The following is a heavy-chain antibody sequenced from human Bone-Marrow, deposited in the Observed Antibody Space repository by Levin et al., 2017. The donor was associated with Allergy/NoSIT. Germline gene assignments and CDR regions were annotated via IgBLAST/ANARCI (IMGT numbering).Heavy chain of an antibody. CDR3: ARGTRIGARGFDF. CDR2: ISGNSASI. CDR1: GFTFETRS. D-gene: IGHD3-16*01. V-gene: IGHV3-21*01. Sequence: GESLKISCAASGFTFETRSMAWVRLAPGKGLEWVSSISGNSASIYYADSVKGRFTISRDNAKNSLFLHVNSLRADDTAVYYCARGTRIGARGFDFWGQGTLVTVSS. J-gene: IGHJ4*02.